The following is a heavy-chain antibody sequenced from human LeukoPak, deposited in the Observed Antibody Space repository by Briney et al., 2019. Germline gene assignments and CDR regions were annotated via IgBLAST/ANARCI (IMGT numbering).Heavy chain of an antibody. CDR2: INPDDSDT. D-gene: IGHD6-13*01. V-gene: IGHV5-51*01. CDR1: DFIFVNYW. CDR3: ARGLGTGIAEAWVFDY. J-gene: IGHJ4*02. Sequence: GESLKISCQGPDFIFVNYWIAWVRQTPGKGLEWMGMINPDDSDTRYSPSFQGQVTISADKSISTAYLQWSSLKASDTAMYYCARGLGTGIAEAWVFDYWGQGTLVTVSS.